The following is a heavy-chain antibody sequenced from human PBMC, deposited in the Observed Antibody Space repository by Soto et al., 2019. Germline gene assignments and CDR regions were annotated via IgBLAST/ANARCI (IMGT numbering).Heavy chain of an antibody. CDR3: ARAHLIRFCHDY. D-gene: IGHD3-3*01. CDR2: IWYDGSNK. CDR1: GFTFSSYV. V-gene: IGHV3-33*01. Sequence: GGSLRLSCAASGFTFSSYVMHWVRQAPGKGLEWVAVIWYDGSNKYYADSVKGRFTISRDNSKNTLYLQMNSLRAEDTAVYYCARAHLIRFCHDYWGQGTLVTVSS. J-gene: IGHJ4*02.